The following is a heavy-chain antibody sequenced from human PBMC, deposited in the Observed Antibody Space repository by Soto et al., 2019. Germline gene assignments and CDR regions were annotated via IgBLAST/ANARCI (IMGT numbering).Heavy chain of an antibody. Sequence: GGSLRLSCAASGFTFSSYAMSWVRQAPGKGLEWVSAISGSGGSTYYADSVKGRFTISRDNSKNTLYLQMNSLRAEDTAVYYCAKDASPAYDSSGYYVSLGYWGQGTLVTVSS. CDR2: ISGSGGST. J-gene: IGHJ4*02. V-gene: IGHV3-23*01. CDR3: AKDASPAYDSSGYYVSLGY. D-gene: IGHD3-22*01. CDR1: GFTFSSYA.